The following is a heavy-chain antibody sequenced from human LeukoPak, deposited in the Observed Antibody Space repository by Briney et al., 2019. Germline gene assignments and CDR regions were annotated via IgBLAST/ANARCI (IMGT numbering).Heavy chain of an antibody. V-gene: IGHV3-74*01. CDR3: ARENSGFDN. Sequence: PGGSLRLSCATSGFTFISYWMHWVRQAPGKGLEWASNVNSDESTIHYADSVKGRFTVSRDNAKNMLYLQMNSLRVEDTAVYYCARENSGFDNWGQGTLVAVSS. D-gene: IGHD6-19*01. CDR2: VNSDESTI. J-gene: IGHJ4*02. CDR1: GFTFISYW.